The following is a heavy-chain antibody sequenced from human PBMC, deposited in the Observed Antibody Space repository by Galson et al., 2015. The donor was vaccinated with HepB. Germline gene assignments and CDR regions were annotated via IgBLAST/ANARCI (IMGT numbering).Heavy chain of an antibody. CDR1: GYTFTSYY. J-gene: IGHJ4*02. V-gene: IGHV1-46*01. D-gene: IGHD4-11*01. CDR2: INPSGGST. CDR3: ARQFRNYWSGGCFDY. Sequence: SVKVSCKASGYTFTSYYMHWVRQAPGQGLEWMGIINPSGGSTSYAQKFQGRVTMTRDTSTSTVYMELSSLRSEDTAVYYCARQFRNYWSGGCFDYWGQGTLVTVSS.